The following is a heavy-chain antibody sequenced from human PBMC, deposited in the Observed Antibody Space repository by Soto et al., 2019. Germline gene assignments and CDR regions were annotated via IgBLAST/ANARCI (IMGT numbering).Heavy chain of an antibody. D-gene: IGHD2-8*01. CDR3: ARRKYCTNGVCGFNYFDY. CDR1: GGSISSYY. Sequence: SETLSLTCTVSGGSISSYYWSWIRQPPGKELEWIGYIYYSGSTNYNPSLKSRVTISVDTSKNQFSLKLSSVTAADTAVYYCARRKYCTNGVCGFNYFDYWGQGTLVTVSS. V-gene: IGHV4-59*01. J-gene: IGHJ4*02. CDR2: IYYSGST.